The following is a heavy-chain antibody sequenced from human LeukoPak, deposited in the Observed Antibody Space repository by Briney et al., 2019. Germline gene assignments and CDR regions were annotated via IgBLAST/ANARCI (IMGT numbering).Heavy chain of an antibody. CDR3: ATPYCSSISCLDVFSM. CDR2: KYYSRSA. Sequence: PSETLSLTCNVSGVSVSDGRYYWTWIRQHPGKGLEWIGYKYYSRSAKYNPSLKSRLTILVDTSKNQFSLQLTSVTAADTATYYCATPYCSSISCLDVFSMWGQGTRVTVSS. V-gene: IGHV4-31*03. CDR1: GVSVSDGRYY. D-gene: IGHD2-2*01. J-gene: IGHJ3*02.